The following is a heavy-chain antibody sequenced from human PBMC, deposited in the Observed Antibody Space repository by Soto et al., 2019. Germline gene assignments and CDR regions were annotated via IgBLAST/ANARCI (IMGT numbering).Heavy chain of an antibody. CDR2: IWYDGSNK. V-gene: IGHV3-33*01. CDR1: GFTFSSYG. CDR3: ARDYDSSGYLYY. Sequence: SLRLSCAASGFTFSSYGMHWVRQAPGKGLEWVAVIWYDGSNKYYADSVKGRFTISRDNSKNTLYLQMNSLRAEDTAVYYCARDYDSSGYLYYWGQGTLVTVSS. D-gene: IGHD3-22*01. J-gene: IGHJ4*02.